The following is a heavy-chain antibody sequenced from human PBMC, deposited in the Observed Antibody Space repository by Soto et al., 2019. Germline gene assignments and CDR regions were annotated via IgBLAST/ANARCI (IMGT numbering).Heavy chain of an antibody. CDR3: ARGNGHNSGYFDY. CDR2: IWWDGGNK. V-gene: IGHV3-33*01. Sequence: PGGSLRLSCAAPGFPFNSDGMHWVRQAPGKGLEWVAVIWWDGGNKFYADSLKGRFTISRDNSKNILYLQMDSLRAEDTAVYYCARGNGHNSGYFDYWGTGTLVTVSS. J-gene: IGHJ4*02. D-gene: IGHD1-1*01. CDR1: GFPFNSDG.